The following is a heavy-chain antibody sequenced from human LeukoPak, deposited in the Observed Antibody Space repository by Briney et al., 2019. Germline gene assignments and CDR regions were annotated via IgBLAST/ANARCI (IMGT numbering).Heavy chain of an antibody. CDR3: ARDCSSATCHLPY. CDR2: ISADKGNT. CDR1: GYTFSSYG. Sequence: GASVKVSCKTSGYTFSSYGITWVRQAPGQGLEWMRWISADKGNTNYAQRLQDRVTMTTDRSTSTAYMELRSLTSDDTALYYCARDCSSATCHLPYWGQGTLVSVSS. V-gene: IGHV1-18*01. J-gene: IGHJ4*02. D-gene: IGHD2-2*01.